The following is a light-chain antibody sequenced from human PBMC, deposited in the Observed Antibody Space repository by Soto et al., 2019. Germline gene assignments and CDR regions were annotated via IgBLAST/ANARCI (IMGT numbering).Light chain of an antibody. V-gene: IGLV2-8*01. CDR2: EVT. CDR1: SSYFGCYNY. CDR3: CSYAGNHTGV. J-gene: IGLJ1*01. Sequence: QSALTQPPSASGSPGQSVTISCTVTSSYFGCYNYVSWYQQHPGKAPKLMIYEVTKRPSGVPDRFSGSKSGNTESRTISGLQAEDEADYYCCSYAGNHTGVCGNGTKVTVL.